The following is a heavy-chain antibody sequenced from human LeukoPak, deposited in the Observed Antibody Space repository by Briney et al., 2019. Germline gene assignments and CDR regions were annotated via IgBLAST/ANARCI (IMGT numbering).Heavy chain of an antibody. D-gene: IGHD1-26*01. J-gene: IGHJ3*02. CDR3: AKSFIVGAYDAFDI. CDR1: GFTFSSYW. Sequence: GGSLRLSCAASGFTFSSYWMHWVRQAPGKGLVWVSRINSDGSSTSYADSVKGRFTISRDNAKNTLYLQMNSLRAEDTAVYYCAKSFIVGAYDAFDIWGQGTMVTVSS. CDR2: INSDGSST. V-gene: IGHV3-74*01.